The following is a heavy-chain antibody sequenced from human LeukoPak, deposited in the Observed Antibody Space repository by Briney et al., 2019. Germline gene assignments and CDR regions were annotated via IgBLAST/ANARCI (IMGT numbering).Heavy chain of an antibody. V-gene: IGHV4-39*07. CDR1: GFTFSSYW. D-gene: IGHD3-16*01. Sequence: GSLRLSCAASGFTFSSYWMSWVCQAPGKGLEWIGSIYYSGSTYYNPSLKSRVTISVDTSKNQFSLKLSSVTAADTAVYYCARLGSIDYWGQGTLVTVSS. CDR2: IYYSGST. CDR3: ARLGSIDY. J-gene: IGHJ4*02.